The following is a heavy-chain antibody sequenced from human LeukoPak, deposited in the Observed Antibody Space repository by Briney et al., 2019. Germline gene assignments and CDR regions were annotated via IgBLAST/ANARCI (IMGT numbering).Heavy chain of an antibody. CDR3: ARVTMVRGVLHYFDY. D-gene: IGHD3-10*01. J-gene: IGHJ4*02. CDR1: GGSISSGGYY. CDR2: IYYSGST. V-gene: IGHV4-31*03. Sequence: SQTLSLTCTVSGGSISSGGYYWSWIRQHPGKGLEWIGYIYYSGSTYYNPSLKSRVTISVDTSKNQFSLKLSSVTAADTAVYYCARVTMVRGVLHYFDYWGQGTLVTVSS.